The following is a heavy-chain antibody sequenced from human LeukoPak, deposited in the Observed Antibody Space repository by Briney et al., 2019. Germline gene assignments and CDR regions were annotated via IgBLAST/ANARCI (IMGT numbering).Heavy chain of an antibody. CDR3: ARNILFAFDI. V-gene: IGHV3-53*01. CDR1: GLTVSSSY. CDR2: IYNDGST. J-gene: IGHJ3*02. D-gene: IGHD2/OR15-2a*01. Sequence: GGSLRLSCAASGLTVSSSYMSWVRQAPGKGLEWVSIIYNDGSTYYADSMKGRFTISRDNSKNTLYLQVNGLRAEDTAMYYCARNILFAFDIWGQGTMVTVSS.